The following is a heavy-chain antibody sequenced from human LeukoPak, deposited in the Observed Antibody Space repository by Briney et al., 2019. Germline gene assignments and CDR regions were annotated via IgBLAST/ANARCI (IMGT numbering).Heavy chain of an antibody. CDR1: GFTFSSYV. D-gene: IGHD6-19*01. Sequence: GGSLRLSCAASGFTFSSYVMHWVRQAPGKGLEWVAVISYDGSNKYYADSVKGRFTISRDNSKNTLYLQMNSLRTEDTAVYYCARDDNISYSSGWFCLDYWGQGTLVTVSS. V-gene: IGHV3-30-3*01. J-gene: IGHJ4*02. CDR3: ARDDNISYSSGWFCLDY. CDR2: ISYDGSNK.